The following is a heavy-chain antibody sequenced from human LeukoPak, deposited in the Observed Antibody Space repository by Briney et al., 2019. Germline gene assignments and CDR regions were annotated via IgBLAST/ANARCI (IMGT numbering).Heavy chain of an antibody. CDR1: GGPFSGYY. Sequence: SETLSLTCAVYGGPFSGYYWSWIRQPPGKGLEWIGEINHSGSTNYNPSLKSRVTISVDTSKNQFSLKLSSVTAADTAVYYCARGRFDYSSSWYSWYYFDYWGQGTLVTVSS. J-gene: IGHJ4*02. V-gene: IGHV4-34*01. D-gene: IGHD6-13*01. CDR2: INHSGST. CDR3: ARGRFDYSSSWYSWYYFDY.